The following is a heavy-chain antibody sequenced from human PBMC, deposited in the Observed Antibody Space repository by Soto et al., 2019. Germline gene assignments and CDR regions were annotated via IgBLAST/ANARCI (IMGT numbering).Heavy chain of an antibody. Sequence: EVQLVESGGGLVKPGRSLRLSCTASGFTFGDCAMSWFRQAPGKGLEWVGFIRSKAYGGTTEYAASVKGRFTISRDDSKSIAYLQMNSLKTEDTAVYYCTREPLNDYEDYWGQGTLVTVSS. D-gene: IGHD4-17*01. J-gene: IGHJ4*02. CDR2: IRSKAYGGTT. CDR1: GFTFGDCA. V-gene: IGHV3-49*05. CDR3: TREPLNDYEDY.